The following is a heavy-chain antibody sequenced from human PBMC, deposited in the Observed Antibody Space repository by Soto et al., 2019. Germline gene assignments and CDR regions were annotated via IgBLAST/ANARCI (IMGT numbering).Heavy chain of an antibody. CDR1: GYSFTSYW. V-gene: IGHV5-51*01. D-gene: IGHD1-1*01. CDR3: ARHLSPNYNPDSTPWFDP. J-gene: IGHJ5*02. CDR2: IYPGDSDI. Sequence: EVQLVQSGAEVKKPGESLMISCKGSGYSFTSYWIGWVRQMPGKGLEWMGIIYPGDSDIRYSPSFQGQVTISADKSIGTVYLQWSSLKASDTAMYYCARHLSPNYNPDSTPWFDPWGQGTLVTVSS.